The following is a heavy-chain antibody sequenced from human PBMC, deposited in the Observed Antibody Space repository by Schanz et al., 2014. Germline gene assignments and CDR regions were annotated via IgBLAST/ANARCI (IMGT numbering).Heavy chain of an antibody. CDR1: GFTFSSYG. CDR3: ARDRGYCSGGSCLTFDY. V-gene: IGHV3-13*01. CDR2: IGYLGDT. J-gene: IGHJ4*02. Sequence: VQLVESGGGVVQFGRSLRLSCVASGFTFSSYGMHWVRQGTGKGLEWVSTIGYLGDTYYPDSVKGRFTISRDNSKNTLYLQMNTLRAEDTAVYYCARDRGYCSGGSCLTFDYWGQGTLVTVSS. D-gene: IGHD2-15*01.